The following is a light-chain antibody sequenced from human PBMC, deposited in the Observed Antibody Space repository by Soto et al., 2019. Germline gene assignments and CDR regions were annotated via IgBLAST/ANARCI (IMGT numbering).Light chain of an antibody. CDR3: TSYTSSYTYV. CDR2: DVT. Sequence: QPVLTQPASVSGSPGQSITISCTGTSSDIGSYNYVSWYQQHPGKAPKLMIYDVTNRPSGVSNRFSGSKSGNTASLTISGLQAEDEADYYCTSYTSSYTYVFGGGTKVTVL. V-gene: IGLV2-14*03. J-gene: IGLJ1*01. CDR1: SSDIGSYNY.